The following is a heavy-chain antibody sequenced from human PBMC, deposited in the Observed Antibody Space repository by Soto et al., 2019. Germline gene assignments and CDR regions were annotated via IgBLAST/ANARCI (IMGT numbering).Heavy chain of an antibody. CDR1: GFSFSIYW. J-gene: IGHJ4*02. CDR2: INSDGSIT. D-gene: IGHD2-2*01. CDR3: ASSGQYLPFDY. V-gene: IGHV3-74*01. Sequence: EVQLVESGGGLVQPGGSLRLSCAASGFSFSIYWMHWVLQVPGKGLVWVSRINSDGSITDYADAVKGRFTISRDNAKNTLYLRMDSLSAEDTAVYFCASSGQYLPFDYWGQGSLVFVSS.